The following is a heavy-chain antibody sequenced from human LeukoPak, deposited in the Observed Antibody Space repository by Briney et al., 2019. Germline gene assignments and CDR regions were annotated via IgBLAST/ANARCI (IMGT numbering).Heavy chain of an antibody. CDR1: GYTFTSYG. CDR3: ARAVITFGGVIVYFDY. D-gene: IGHD3-16*02. J-gene: IGHJ4*02. CDR2: ISAYNGNT. V-gene: IGHV1-18*01. Sequence: ASVKVSCKASGYTFTSYGISWVRQAPGQGLEWMGWISAYNGNTNYAQKLQGRITMTTDTSTSTAYMELRSLRSDDTAVYYRARAVITFGGVIVYFDYWGQGTLVTVSS.